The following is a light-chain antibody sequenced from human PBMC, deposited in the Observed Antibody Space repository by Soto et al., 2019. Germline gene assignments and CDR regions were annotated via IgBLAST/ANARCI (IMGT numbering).Light chain of an antibody. CDR2: GAS. CDR1: QSVSSN. Sequence: EIVMTQSPATLSVSPGERATLSCRASQSVSSNLAWYQQKPGQAPSPLIYGASIRATGIPARFSGSGSGTEFTLTISSLQSEDFAVYYCQQYNNWPGLTFGGGTKVEIK. V-gene: IGKV3D-15*01. CDR3: QQYNNWPGLT. J-gene: IGKJ4*01.